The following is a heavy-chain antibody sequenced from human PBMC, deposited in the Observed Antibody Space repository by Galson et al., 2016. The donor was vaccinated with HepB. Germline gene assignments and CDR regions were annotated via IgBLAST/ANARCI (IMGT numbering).Heavy chain of an antibody. Sequence: SLRLSCAVSGFTFSGSAIHWVRQASVKGLEWVGRIRSKTNTYATAYGESMKGRFTISRDDSRNTAYLQMNSPKTEDTALYFCARDLESYNGANYTYYFDYWGQGTLVTVSS. V-gene: IGHV3-73*01. CDR2: IRSKTNTYAT. D-gene: IGHD4/OR15-4a*01. CDR1: GFTFSGSA. J-gene: IGHJ4*02. CDR3: ARDLESYNGANYTYYFDY.